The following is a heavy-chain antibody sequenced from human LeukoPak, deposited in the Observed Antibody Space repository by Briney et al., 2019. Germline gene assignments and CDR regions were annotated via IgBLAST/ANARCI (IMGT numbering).Heavy chain of an antibody. Sequence: QPGGSLRLSCAASGFTFSSYAMHWVRQAPGKGLEWVAVISYDGSNKYYADSVKGRFTISRDNSKNTLYLQMNSLRAEDTAVYYCAREEGHTVRALGGYWGQGTLVTVSS. D-gene: IGHD4-17*01. CDR3: AREEGHTVRALGGY. V-gene: IGHV3-30-3*01. J-gene: IGHJ4*02. CDR1: GFTFSSYA. CDR2: ISYDGSNK.